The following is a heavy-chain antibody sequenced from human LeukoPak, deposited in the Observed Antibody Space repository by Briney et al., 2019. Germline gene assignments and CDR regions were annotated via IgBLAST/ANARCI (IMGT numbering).Heavy chain of an antibody. CDR3: ATVDATIGRDS. Sequence: PSETLSLTCSASGGSITSYSWTWIRQPPGKGLEWIGYILYSGRTDYNPSLKTRVTISVDTSKNQVALKLSSVTAADTAVYYCATVDATIGRDSWGQGTLVTVCS. D-gene: IGHD4/OR15-4a*01. V-gene: IGHV4-59*12. J-gene: IGHJ4*02. CDR1: GGSITSYS. CDR2: ILYSGRT.